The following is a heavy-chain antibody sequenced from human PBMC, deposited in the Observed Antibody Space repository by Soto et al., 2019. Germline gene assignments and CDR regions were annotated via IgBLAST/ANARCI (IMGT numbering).Heavy chain of an antibody. CDR2: ISSNGGST. CDR3: ARGIGGYDFGY. Sequence: EVQLVESGGGLVQPGGSLRLSCAASGFTFSSYAMHWVRQAPGKGLEYVSVISSNGGSTYYANSVKGRFTISRDNSKNPLYLQMGSLRAEDMAVYYCARGIGGYDFGYWGQGTLVTVSS. J-gene: IGHJ4*02. CDR1: GFTFSSYA. D-gene: IGHD5-12*01. V-gene: IGHV3-64*01.